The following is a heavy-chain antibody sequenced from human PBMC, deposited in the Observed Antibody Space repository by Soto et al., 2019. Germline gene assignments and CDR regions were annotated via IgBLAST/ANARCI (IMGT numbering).Heavy chain of an antibody. V-gene: IGHV3-30-3*01. D-gene: IGHD3-22*01. CDR3: ARGSDSSGYFFDY. CDR2: ISYDGSNK. J-gene: IGHJ4*02. Sequence: QVQLVESGGGVVQPGRSLRLSCAVSGFTFSRYAMHWVRQAPGRGLEWVAVISYDGSNKFYADSVKGQFTISRDNSNNTLYLRMNSLRAEDTAVYYCARGSDSSGYFFDYWGQGTLVSVSS. CDR1: GFTFSRYA.